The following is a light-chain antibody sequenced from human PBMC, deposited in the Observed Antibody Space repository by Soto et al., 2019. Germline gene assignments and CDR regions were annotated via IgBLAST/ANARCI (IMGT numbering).Light chain of an antibody. Sequence: EIVMTQSPATLSVSPGERATLSCSASQSVSSNLAWYQQKPGQAPRLLIYGASTRATGIPARFSGSGSGTEFTLTISSLQSEYVAVYYCQHYNNWPPWTFGQGTKVEIK. J-gene: IGKJ1*01. V-gene: IGKV3-15*01. CDR2: GAS. CDR1: QSVSSN. CDR3: QHYNNWPPWT.